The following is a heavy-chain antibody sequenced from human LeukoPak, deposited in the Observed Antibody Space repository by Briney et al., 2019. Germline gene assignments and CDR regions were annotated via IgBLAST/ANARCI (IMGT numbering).Heavy chain of an antibody. D-gene: IGHD4-23*01. V-gene: IGHV3-30*04. Sequence: GGSLRLSCAASGFTFSSYAMHWVRQAPGKGLEWVAVISYDGSNKYYADSVKGRFTISRDNSKNTLYLQMNSLRAEDTAVYYCARGGSTYGGKSPFDYRGQGTLVTVPS. CDR1: GFTFSSYA. CDR3: ARGGSTYGGKSPFDY. CDR2: ISYDGSNK. J-gene: IGHJ4*02.